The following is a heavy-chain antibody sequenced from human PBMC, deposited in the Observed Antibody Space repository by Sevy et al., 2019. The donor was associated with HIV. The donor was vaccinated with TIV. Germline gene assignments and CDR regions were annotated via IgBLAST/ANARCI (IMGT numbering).Heavy chain of an antibody. CDR2: IKQDGSQR. D-gene: IGHD2-21*01. J-gene: IGHJ4*02. CDR3: ARELWPGDY. V-gene: IGHV3-7*01. CDR1: GFSFSDYY. Sequence: GRSLRLSCAASGFSFSDYYMGWVRQAPGKGLEWVANIKQDGSQRYYVDSVKGRFTISRDNAKNSVYLQMNRLRVDDTAVYYCARELWPGDYWGQGTLVTVSS.